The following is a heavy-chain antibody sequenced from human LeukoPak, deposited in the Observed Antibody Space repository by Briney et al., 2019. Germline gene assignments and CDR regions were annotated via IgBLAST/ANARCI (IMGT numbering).Heavy chain of an antibody. CDR1: GGTFSRYT. CDR2: IIPFLGIA. J-gene: IGHJ4*02. CDR3: ARVQEEDGYNQ. D-gene: IGHD5-24*01. Sequence: SVKVSCKASGGTFSRYTISWVRRAAGQGLEWMGRIIPFLGIAKLAPKFQGRVTITADKSTSTAYMKLSSLRSEDTAVYYCARVQEEDGYNQWGQGTLVTVSS. V-gene: IGHV1-69*02.